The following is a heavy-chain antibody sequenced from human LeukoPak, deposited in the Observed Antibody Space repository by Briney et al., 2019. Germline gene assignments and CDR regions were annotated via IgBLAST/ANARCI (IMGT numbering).Heavy chain of an antibody. D-gene: IGHD5-18*01. CDR1: GYSFTSYW. CDR2: IYPGDSDT. CDR3: ASPRGYRYGSLDY. Sequence: GESLKISCKGSGYSFTSYWIGWVRQMPGKGLEWMVIIYPGDSDTRYSPSFQGQVTISADKSISTAYLQLSSLKASDTAMYYCASPRGYRYGSLDYWGQGTLVTVSS. V-gene: IGHV5-51*01. J-gene: IGHJ4*02.